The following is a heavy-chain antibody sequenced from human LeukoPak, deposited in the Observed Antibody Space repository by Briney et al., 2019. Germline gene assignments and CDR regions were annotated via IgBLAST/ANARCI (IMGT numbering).Heavy chain of an antibody. CDR1: GYTFSSYY. V-gene: IGHV1-69*13. Sequence: GASVKVSCKASGYTFSSYYVHWVRQAPGQGLEWMGGIIPIFGTANYAQKFQGRVTITADESTSTAYMELSSLRSEDTAVYYCAIQSITMVRGVMDYWGQGTLVTVSS. J-gene: IGHJ4*02. CDR3: AIQSITMVRGVMDY. CDR2: IIPIFGTA. D-gene: IGHD3-10*01.